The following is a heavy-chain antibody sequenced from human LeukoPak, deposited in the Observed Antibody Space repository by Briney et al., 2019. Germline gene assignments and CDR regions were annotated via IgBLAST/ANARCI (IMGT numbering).Heavy chain of an antibody. J-gene: IGHJ4*02. D-gene: IGHD2-21*01. CDR2: XXQDGSXX. Sequence: GGSLRLSXAASGFTFXXXXXXXXXQXPXXXXXWVAKXXQDGSXXXXXXSXXXXXTXSRDNAKNSLYLQMNSLRAEDTALYYCAKHRPLWAYWGQGTLVTVSS. CDR1: GFTFXXXX. V-gene: IGHV3-7*01. CDR3: AKHRPLWAY.